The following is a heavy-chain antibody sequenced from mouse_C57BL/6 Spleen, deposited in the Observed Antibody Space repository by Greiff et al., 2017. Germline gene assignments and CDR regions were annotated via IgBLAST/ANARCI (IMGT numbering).Heavy chain of an antibody. V-gene: IGHV1-26*01. Sequence: VQLHQSGPELVKPGASVKISCKASGYTFTDYYMNWVKQSNGKSLEWIGDINPNNGGTSYNQKFKGKATLTGDKSSSTAYMELRSLTSEDSAVYYCARADYDGNYVDCWGQGTTLTVSS. J-gene: IGHJ2*01. D-gene: IGHD2-4*01. CDR2: INPNNGGT. CDR3: ARADYDGNYVDC. CDR1: GYTFTDYY.